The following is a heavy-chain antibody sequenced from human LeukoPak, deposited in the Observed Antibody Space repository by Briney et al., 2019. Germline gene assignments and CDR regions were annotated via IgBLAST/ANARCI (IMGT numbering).Heavy chain of an antibody. J-gene: IGHJ3*02. Sequence: ASVKVSCKASGGTFTGYYMHWVRQAPGQGLEWMGWINPNSGGTNYAQKFQGWVTMTRDTSISTAYMELSRLRSDDTAVYYCARAPIVGATRAFDIWGQGTMVTVSS. D-gene: IGHD1-26*01. V-gene: IGHV1-2*04. CDR3: ARAPIVGATRAFDI. CDR2: INPNSGGT. CDR1: GGTFTGYY.